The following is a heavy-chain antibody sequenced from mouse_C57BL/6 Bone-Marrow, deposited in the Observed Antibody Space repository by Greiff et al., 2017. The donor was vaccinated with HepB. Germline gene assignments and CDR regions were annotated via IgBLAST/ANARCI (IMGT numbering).Heavy chain of an antibody. J-gene: IGHJ1*03. CDR2: IDPENGDT. CDR3: TTRGGGYFDD. V-gene: IGHV14-4*01. CDR1: GFNIKDDY. Sequence: VQLQQSGAELVRPGASVKLSCTASGFNIKDDYMHWVKQRPEQGLEWIGWIDPENGDTEYASKFQGKATITADTSSNTAYLHLSSLTSEDTAVYYCTTRGGGYFDDWGTGTTVTVSS.